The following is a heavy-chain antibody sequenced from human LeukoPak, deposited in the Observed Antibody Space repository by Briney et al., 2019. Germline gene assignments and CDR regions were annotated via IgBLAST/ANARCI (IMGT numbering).Heavy chain of an antibody. D-gene: IGHD3-10*01. Sequence: GASVKVSCKASGGTFSSYAISWVRQAPGQGLEWMGGIIPIFGTANYAQMFQGRVTITADESTSTAYMELSSLRSEDTAVYYCARDHTYYYGSGSYYHPLEQANWFDPWGQGTLVTVSS. CDR2: IIPIFGTA. CDR1: GGTFSSYA. CDR3: ARDHTYYYGSGSYYHPLEQANWFDP. V-gene: IGHV1-69*13. J-gene: IGHJ5*02.